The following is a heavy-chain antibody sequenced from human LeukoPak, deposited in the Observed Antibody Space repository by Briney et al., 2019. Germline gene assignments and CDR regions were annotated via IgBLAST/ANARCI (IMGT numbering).Heavy chain of an antibody. Sequence: SETLSLTCTVSGGSISSSSYYWGWIRQPPGKGLEWIGSIYYSGSTYYNPSLKSRVTISVDTSKNQFSLKLSSVTAADTAVYYCARHVVGSGSHYDYWGQGTLVTVSS. V-gene: IGHV4-39*01. CDR2: IYYSGST. J-gene: IGHJ4*02. CDR3: ARHVVGSGSHYDY. CDR1: GGSISSSSYY. D-gene: IGHD3-10*01.